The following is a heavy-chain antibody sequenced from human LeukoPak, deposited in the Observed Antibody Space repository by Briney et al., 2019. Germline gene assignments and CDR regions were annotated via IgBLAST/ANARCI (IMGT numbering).Heavy chain of an antibody. V-gene: IGHV4-59*01. D-gene: IGHD6-13*01. J-gene: IGHJ2*01. Sequence: TSETLSLTCTVSGGSIGSYYWSWIRQSPGKGLEWIGYIYYSGSTNYSPSLKSRLTISVDTSENQFSLKLSSVTAADTAVYYCARTYGSSGLGYFDLWGRGTLVTVSS. CDR3: ARTYGSSGLGYFDL. CDR2: IYYSGST. CDR1: GGSIGSYY.